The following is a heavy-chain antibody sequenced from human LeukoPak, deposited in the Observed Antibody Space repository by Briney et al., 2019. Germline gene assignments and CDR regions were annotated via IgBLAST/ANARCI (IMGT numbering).Heavy chain of an antibody. V-gene: IGHV1-8*02. Sequence: GSSVKVSCKASGGTFSSYAINWVRQATGQGLEWMGWMNPNSGNTGYAQKFQGRVTMTRNTSISTAYMELSSLRSEDTAVYYCALQKRRYDPSTDAFDIWGQGTMVTVSS. CDR3: ALQKRRYDPSTDAFDI. J-gene: IGHJ3*02. CDR2: MNPNSGNT. CDR1: GGTFSSYA. D-gene: IGHD1-1*01.